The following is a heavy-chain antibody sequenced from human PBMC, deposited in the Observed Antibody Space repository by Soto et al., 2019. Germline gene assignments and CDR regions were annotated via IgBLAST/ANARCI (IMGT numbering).Heavy chain of an antibody. CDR2: IYDSGSS. V-gene: IGHV4-30-4*01. CDR1: GASISSGDYF. J-gene: IGHJ4*02. CDR3: AREKGYISGPKNFDY. D-gene: IGHD5-12*01. Sequence: SETLSLTCTVSGASISSGDYFWSWIRQSPGKGLQWIGYIYDSGSSYYNPSLKSLVTMSVDTSKNQFSRKLSSVTAADTAVYYCAREKGYISGPKNFDYWGQGTLVTVSS.